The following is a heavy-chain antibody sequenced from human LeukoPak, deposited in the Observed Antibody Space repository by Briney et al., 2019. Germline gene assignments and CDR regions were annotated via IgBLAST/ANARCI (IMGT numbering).Heavy chain of an antibody. CDR3: AGDSYGSGSYPSVDY. D-gene: IGHD3-10*01. Sequence: ASVKVSCKASGYTFTNYAISWVRQAPGQGLEWMGRISGYNANTNYAQRLQGRVTMTTDTSTSTAYVELRRLRSDDTAVYYCAGDSYGSGSYPSVDYWGQGTLVTVSS. CDR2: ISGYNANT. CDR1: GYTFTNYA. J-gene: IGHJ4*02. V-gene: IGHV1-18*01.